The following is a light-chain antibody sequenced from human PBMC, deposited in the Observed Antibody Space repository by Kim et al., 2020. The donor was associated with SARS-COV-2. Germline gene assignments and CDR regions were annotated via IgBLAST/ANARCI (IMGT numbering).Light chain of an antibody. CDR2: GAS. CDR1: QRVSSN. J-gene: IGKJ4*01. Sequence: PPGETATLSCSASQRVSSNLDWYQQKPGQAPRLLIYGASTRATGIPARFSGSGSGTEFTLTISSLQSEDFAVYYCQQYNNWPPLTFGGGTKVDIK. CDR3: QQYNNWPPLT. V-gene: IGKV3-15*01.